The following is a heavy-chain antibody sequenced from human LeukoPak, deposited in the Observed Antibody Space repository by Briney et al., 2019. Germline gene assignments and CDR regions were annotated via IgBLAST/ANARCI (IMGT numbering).Heavy chain of an antibody. CDR1: GFTFGDYA. CDR3: TRVTYYYDNSGYFHFDS. V-gene: IGHV3-49*04. D-gene: IGHD3-22*01. Sequence: GGSLRLSCTTSGFTFGDYAMSWVRQAPGKGLEWVSFIRRKAHGGTTEYAASVKGRFSSSRDDSKSIAYLQMNSLKTEDTAVYFCTRVTYYYDNSGYFHFDSWGQGSLVTVSS. J-gene: IGHJ4*02. CDR2: IRRKAHGGTT.